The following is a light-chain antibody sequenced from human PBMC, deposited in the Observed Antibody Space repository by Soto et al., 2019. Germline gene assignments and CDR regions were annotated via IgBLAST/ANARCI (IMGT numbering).Light chain of an antibody. CDR2: SNN. V-gene: IGLV1-44*01. CDR1: SSNIGSNT. J-gene: IGLJ3*02. Sequence: QSVLTQAPSASGTPGQRVTISCSGSSSNIGSNTANWYQQLPGTAPKLLIYSNNQRPSGVPDRFSGSKSGTSTSLAISGLQSEDEADYYCAAWDDSLSGLVFGGGTKLTVL. CDR3: AAWDDSLSGLV.